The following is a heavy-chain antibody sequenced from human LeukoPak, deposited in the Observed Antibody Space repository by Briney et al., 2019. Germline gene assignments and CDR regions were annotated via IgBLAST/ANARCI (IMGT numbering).Heavy chain of an antibody. CDR3: ARSLDDSGSYPDY. V-gene: IGHV3-7*03. CDR1: GLTFNAYW. CDR2: IKQDGNEK. D-gene: IGHD1-26*01. J-gene: IGHJ4*02. Sequence: GGSLRLSCAASGLTFNAYWMSWVRQAPGKGLDWVANIKQDGNEKYYVDSVKGRFTIYRDNAKNSLYLQMNSLRAEDTALYYCARSLDDSGSYPDYWGQGTLVTVSS.